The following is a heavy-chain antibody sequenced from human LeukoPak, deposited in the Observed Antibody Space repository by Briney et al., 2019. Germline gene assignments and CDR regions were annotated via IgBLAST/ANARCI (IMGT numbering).Heavy chain of an antibody. D-gene: IGHD2-15*01. CDR2: TNEAGSGQ. J-gene: IGHJ5*02. Sequence: HPGGSLRLSCTASGFTFSSHWMTWVRQAPGKGLEWVANTNEAGSGQNYVGSVKGRFTVSRDNAKNSLYLQMNSLRVEDTALYYCARDCSPPSRALLGHNWFDPWGQGTLVTVSS. V-gene: IGHV3-7*01. CDR3: ARDCSPPSRALLGHNWFDP. CDR1: GFTFSSHW.